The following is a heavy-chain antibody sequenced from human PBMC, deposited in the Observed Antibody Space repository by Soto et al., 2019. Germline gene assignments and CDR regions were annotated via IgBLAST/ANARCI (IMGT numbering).Heavy chain of an antibody. V-gene: IGHV1-18*01. Sequence: QAQLVQSGAEVKEPGASVKVSCKASGYSFTTSGITWVRQAPGQGLEWMGWISTYNGNTTYAQKLQDRVTLNTDTSTSTAYMELRSLRSDDTAVYYCARRLYGDYDYWGQGTLVTVSS. CDR2: ISTYNGNT. J-gene: IGHJ4*02. CDR1: GYSFTTSG. CDR3: ARRLYGDYDY. D-gene: IGHD4-17*01.